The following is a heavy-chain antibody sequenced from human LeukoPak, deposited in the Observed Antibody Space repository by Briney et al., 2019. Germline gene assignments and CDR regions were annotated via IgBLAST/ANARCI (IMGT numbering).Heavy chain of an antibody. J-gene: IGHJ3*02. Sequence: GGSLRLSCAASGFPFSSFCMSWARRPQGKGRGWGANIEQDGSEKYYVDSVKGRFTISRDNAKNSLYLQMNSLRAEDTAVYYCARVLSITTYAFDIWGQGTMVTVSS. V-gene: IGHV3-7*01. CDR1: GFPFSSFC. CDR3: ARVLSITTYAFDI. CDR2: IEQDGSEK. D-gene: IGHD3-3*02.